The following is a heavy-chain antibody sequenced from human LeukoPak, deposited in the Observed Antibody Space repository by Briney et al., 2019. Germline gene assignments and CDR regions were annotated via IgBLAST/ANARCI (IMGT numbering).Heavy chain of an antibody. Sequence: ASVKVSCKAPGYTFTSYGISWVRQAPGQGLEWMGWISAYNGNTNYAQKLQGRVTMTTDTSTSTAYMELRSLRSDDTAVYYCARDLDEYCSSTSCPAGYWGQGTLVTVSS. V-gene: IGHV1-18*01. J-gene: IGHJ4*02. CDR2: ISAYNGNT. CDR3: ARDLDEYCSSTSCPAGY. CDR1: GYTFTSYG. D-gene: IGHD2-2*01.